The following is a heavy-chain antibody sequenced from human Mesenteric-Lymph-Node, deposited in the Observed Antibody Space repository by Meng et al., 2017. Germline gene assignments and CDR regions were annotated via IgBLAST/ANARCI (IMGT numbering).Heavy chain of an antibody. CDR1: GTTFTAYY. J-gene: IGHJ4*02. CDR3: ATKSYYYDSSGQKPFDY. Sequence: ASVKVSCKTSGTTFTAYYMHWVRQAPGQGLEWMGWINPNTGGASYPQKFQGRVTMTRDTSISTAYMELYSLRYDDTAVYYCATKSYYYDSSGQKPFDYWGQGTLVTVSS. V-gene: IGHV1-2*02. D-gene: IGHD3-22*01. CDR2: INPNTGGA.